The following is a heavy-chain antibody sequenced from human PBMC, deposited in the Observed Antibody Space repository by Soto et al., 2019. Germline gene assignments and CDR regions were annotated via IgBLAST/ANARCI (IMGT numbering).Heavy chain of an antibody. CDR1: GFTFSSYS. CDR3: ARAGCSGGSCLY. J-gene: IGHJ4*02. D-gene: IGHD2-15*01. CDR2: ISSSSSAI. Sequence: EVQLVESGGGLVQPGGSLRLSCAASGFTFSSYSMNWVRQAPGKGLEWLSYISSSSSAIYYADSVKGRFTISRDNAKNSLYLQMNSLRAEDTAFYYCARAGCSGGSCLYWGQGTLVTVSS. V-gene: IGHV3-48*01.